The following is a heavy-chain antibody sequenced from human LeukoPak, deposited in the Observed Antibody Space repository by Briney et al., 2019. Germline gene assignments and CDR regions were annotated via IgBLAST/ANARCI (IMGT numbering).Heavy chain of an antibody. CDR2: IYTSGST. Sequence: SETLSLTCTVSGGSISIYYWSWIRQPARKRLECIGRIYTSGSTNYNPSLKSRVTMSVDTSKNQFSLKLSSVTAADTAVYYCARVDSSSWLDAFDIWGQGTMVTVSS. J-gene: IGHJ3*02. CDR3: ARVDSSSWLDAFDI. CDR1: GGSISIYY. D-gene: IGHD6-13*01. V-gene: IGHV4-4*07.